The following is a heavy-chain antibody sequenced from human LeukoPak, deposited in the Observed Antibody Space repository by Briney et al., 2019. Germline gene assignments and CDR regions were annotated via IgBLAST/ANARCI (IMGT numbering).Heavy chain of an antibody. V-gene: IGHV4-4*02. Sequence: SETLSLTCAVLGDSITSRNWWSWIRQSPGKGLEWIGEVSPSGTTKYNPSLKSRDTISIETSKNVFSLKISSLTAADTAVYYCARGDNYIFDYWGPGNLVTVSS. CDR2: VSPSGTT. J-gene: IGHJ4*02. CDR1: GDSITSRNW. D-gene: IGHD4-11*01. CDR3: ARGDNYIFDY.